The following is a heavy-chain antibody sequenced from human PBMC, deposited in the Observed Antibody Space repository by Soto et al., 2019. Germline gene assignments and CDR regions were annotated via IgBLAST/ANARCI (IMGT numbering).Heavy chain of an antibody. CDR2: FDPEDGET. V-gene: IGHV1-24*01. J-gene: IGHJ4*02. Sequence: ASVKVSCKVSGYTLTELSMHWVRQAPGKGLEWMGGFDPEDGETIYAQKFQGRVTMTEHTSTDTAYMELSSLRSEDTAVYYCSSGWTFDYWGQGTLVTVSS. CDR3: SSGWTFDY. D-gene: IGHD6-19*01. CDR1: GYTLTELS.